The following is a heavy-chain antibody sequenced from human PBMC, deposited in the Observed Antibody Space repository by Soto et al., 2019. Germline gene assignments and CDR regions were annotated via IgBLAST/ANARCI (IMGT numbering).Heavy chain of an antibody. CDR2: MNPNSANT. Sequence: QVQLVQSGAEVRKPGASVKVSCKASGYTFTRYDIAWVRQASGQGLEWMGWMNPNSANTGYAQKFQGRVTMTGDTSISTAYMELNSLTSEDTAVYYCARAIRDQLLSDYWGQGTLVTVSS. V-gene: IGHV1-8*01. D-gene: IGHD1-26*01. J-gene: IGHJ4*02. CDR3: ARAIRDQLLSDY. CDR1: GYTFTRYD.